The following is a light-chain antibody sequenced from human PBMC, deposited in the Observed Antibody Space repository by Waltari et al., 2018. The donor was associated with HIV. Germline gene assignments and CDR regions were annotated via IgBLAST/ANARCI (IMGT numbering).Light chain of an antibody. V-gene: IGKV1-33*01. J-gene: IGKJ4*01. CDR1: QGISNY. CDR3: QKYDDPSLT. Sequence: DIQMTQSPSPLSASVGDRVTITCQASQGISNYLNWYQQKPGKAPKLLIYDASLLYPGVPSRFSGSGSGTYFTLTISRLQPEDIATYYCQKYDDPSLTFGGGTTVQI. CDR2: DAS.